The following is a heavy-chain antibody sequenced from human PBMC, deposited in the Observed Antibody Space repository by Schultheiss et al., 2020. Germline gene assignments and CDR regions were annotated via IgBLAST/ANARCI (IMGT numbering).Heavy chain of an antibody. Sequence: SVKVSCKASGGTFSSYAISWVRQAPGQGLEWMGGIIPIFGTANYAQKFQGRVTITADESTSTAYMELSSLRSEDTAVYYCARDEYCSSTSCYGEYRWYWGQGTLVTVSS. CDR2: IIPIFGTA. V-gene: IGHV1-69*13. CDR1: GGTFSSYA. J-gene: IGHJ4*02. D-gene: IGHD2-2*01. CDR3: ARDEYCSSTSCYGEYRWY.